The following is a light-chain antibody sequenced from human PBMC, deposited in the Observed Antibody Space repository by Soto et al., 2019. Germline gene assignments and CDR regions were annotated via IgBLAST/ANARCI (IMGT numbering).Light chain of an antibody. V-gene: IGKV3-11*01. Sequence: EMVLTQSPATLSLSPGERATLSCSASRSVSSYLAWYQQKPGQAPRLLIYDASNRATGIPARFSGSGSATDFTLTISSLEPEDFAVYYCQQHSNWPPSITFGQGTRLEIK. CDR3: QQHSNWPPSIT. CDR1: RSVSSY. CDR2: DAS. J-gene: IGKJ5*01.